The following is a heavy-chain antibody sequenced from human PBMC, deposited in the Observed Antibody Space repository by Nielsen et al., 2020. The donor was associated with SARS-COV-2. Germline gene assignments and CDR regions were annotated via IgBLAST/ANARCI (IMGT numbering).Heavy chain of an antibody. Sequence: GESLKISCAASGFTFSSYAMSWVRQAPGKGLEWVSAISGSGGSTYYADSVKGRFTISRDNSKNTLYLQMNSLRAEDTAVYYCAKGATSAAGTAVYVWGQGTTVTVSS. CDR1: GFTFSSYA. CDR2: ISGSGGST. J-gene: IGHJ6*02. D-gene: IGHD6-13*01. V-gene: IGHV3-23*01. CDR3: AKGATSAAGTAVYV.